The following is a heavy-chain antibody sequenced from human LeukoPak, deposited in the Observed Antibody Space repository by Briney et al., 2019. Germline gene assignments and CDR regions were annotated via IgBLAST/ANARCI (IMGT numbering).Heavy chain of an antibody. J-gene: IGHJ4*02. CDR1: GYTFTSYD. CDR3: ATQAYYYDSSGYRFDY. D-gene: IGHD3-22*01. Sequence: ASVKVSCKASGYTFTSYDINWVRQAPGKGLEWMGGFDPEDGEAIYAQKFQGRVTMTEDTSTDTAYMELSSLRSEDTAVYYCATQAYYYDSSGYRFDYWGQGTLVTVSS. V-gene: IGHV1-24*01. CDR2: FDPEDGEA.